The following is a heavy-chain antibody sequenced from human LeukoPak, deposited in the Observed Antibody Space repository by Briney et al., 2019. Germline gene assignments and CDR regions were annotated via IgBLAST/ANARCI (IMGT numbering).Heavy chain of an antibody. CDR3: TKDSSHSAVGYNNWFDS. D-gene: IGHD6-13*01. CDR1: GFTFDDYA. Sequence: GGSLRLSCAASGFTFDDYAMHWVRQTPGKGLQWVSGISWDSGNIVYADSVKGRFTISRDNAKNSLYLQMNYLRPEDTAFYFCTKDSSHSAVGYNNWFDSWGQGTLVTVSS. J-gene: IGHJ5*01. CDR2: ISWDSGNI. V-gene: IGHV3-9*01.